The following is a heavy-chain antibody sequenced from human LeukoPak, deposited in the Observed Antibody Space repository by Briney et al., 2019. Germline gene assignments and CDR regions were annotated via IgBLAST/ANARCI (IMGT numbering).Heavy chain of an antibody. V-gene: IGHV1-2*02. CDR1: GYTFTGYY. CDR3: ARDYCSTISCYTESWFDP. Sequence: ASVNVSCKASGYTFTGYYIHWVRQAPGQGLEWMGWINPSSGGTNYAQKFQGRVTMTRDTSLSTAYMELSWLRSDDTAVYYCARDYCSTISCYTESWFDPWGQGTLVTVSS. CDR2: INPSSGGT. J-gene: IGHJ5*02. D-gene: IGHD2-2*02.